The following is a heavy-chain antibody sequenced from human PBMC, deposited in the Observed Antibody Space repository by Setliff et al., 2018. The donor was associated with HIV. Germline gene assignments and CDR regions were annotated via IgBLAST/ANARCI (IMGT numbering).Heavy chain of an antibody. CDR3: ARLTTTYYYDSSAYYHPV. CDR1: GGSFTTYY. V-gene: IGHV4-34*01. J-gene: IGHJ4*02. CDR2: NNHGGST. D-gene: IGHD3-22*01. Sequence: PSETLSLTCAVYGGSFTTYYWSWIRQTPGKGLEWIGENNHGGSTNYNPSLKSRVTISVDRSKNQFFLKLTSVTAADTAVYYCARLTTTYYYDSSAYYHPVWGQGTLVTVSS.